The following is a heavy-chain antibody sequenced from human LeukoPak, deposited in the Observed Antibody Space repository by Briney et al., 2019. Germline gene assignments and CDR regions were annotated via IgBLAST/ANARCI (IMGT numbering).Heavy chain of an antibody. V-gene: IGHV1-18*01. CDR3: ARDARIGVAGSLGSNL. Sequence: ASVKVSCKASGYSFNNFGFSWVRQAPGRGLEWLGWISAYNGNTYYIQRLQDRVTLTTDASTDTAYMELTNLTSDDTATYFCARDARIGVAGSLGSNLWGQGTLVTVSS. D-gene: IGHD6-19*01. CDR1: GYSFNNFG. J-gene: IGHJ5*02. CDR2: ISAYNGNT.